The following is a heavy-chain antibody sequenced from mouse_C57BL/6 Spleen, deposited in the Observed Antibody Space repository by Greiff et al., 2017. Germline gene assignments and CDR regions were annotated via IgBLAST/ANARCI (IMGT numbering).Heavy chain of an antibody. D-gene: IGHD4-1*01. CDR1: GYAFSSSW. J-gene: IGHJ4*01. V-gene: IGHV1-82*01. CDR3: ARLGRDAMDY. Sequence: VKLQESGPELVKPGASVKISCKASGYAFSSSWMNWVKQRPGKGLEWIGRIYPGDGDTNYNGKFKGKATLTADKSSSTAYMQLSSLTSEDSAVYFCARLGRDAMDYWGQGTSVTVSS. CDR2: IYPGDGDT.